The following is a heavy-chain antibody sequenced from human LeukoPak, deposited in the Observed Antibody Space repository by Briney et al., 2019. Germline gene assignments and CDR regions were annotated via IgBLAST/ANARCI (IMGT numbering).Heavy chain of an antibody. J-gene: IGHJ4*02. D-gene: IGHD6-13*01. Sequence: GGSLRLSCAASGLSFSSYSMNWVRQAPGKALEWFSSISSASNNIYYAGSVKGRFHLYRDNHKNALYLKKHSLRSEDTAVLYCVSSRVFADDWGQGTLVTVSS. CDR2: ISSASNNI. CDR1: GLSFSSYS. V-gene: IGHV3-21*01. CDR3: VSSRVFADD.